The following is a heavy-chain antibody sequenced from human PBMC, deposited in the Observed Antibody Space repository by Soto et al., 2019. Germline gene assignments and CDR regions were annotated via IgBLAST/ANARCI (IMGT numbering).Heavy chain of an antibody. Sequence: QVQLQESGPGLVKPSETLSLTCTVSGGSISRYYCSWIRQPAGKGLEWIGRMYITGTTNYNPSLKSRVIMSIDPSKNQFSLTLSSVTAADTAVYYCARDGGYTGYEQGNPFDIWGQGTMVTVSS. D-gene: IGHD5-12*01. J-gene: IGHJ3*02. CDR3: ARDGGYTGYEQGNPFDI. CDR2: MYITGTT. V-gene: IGHV4-4*07. CDR1: GGSISRYY.